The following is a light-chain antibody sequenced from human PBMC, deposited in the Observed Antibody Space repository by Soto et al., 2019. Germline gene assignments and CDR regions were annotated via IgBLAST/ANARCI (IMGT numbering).Light chain of an antibody. CDR3: CSSAGITTSV. CDR2: EVT. CDR1: SNNVGNYNR. V-gene: IGLV2-23*02. J-gene: IGLJ2*01. Sequence: QSVLTQPASVSGSPGQSITISCTGTSNNVGNYNRVSWYQQYPGKAPKLIIYEVTERPSGVPDRFSGSKSGNTASLTISGLQSEDEADYYCCSSAGITTSVFGGGNNLTVL.